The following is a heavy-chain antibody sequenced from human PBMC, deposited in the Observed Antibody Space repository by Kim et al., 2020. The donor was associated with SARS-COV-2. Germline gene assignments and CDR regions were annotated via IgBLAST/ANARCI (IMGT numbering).Heavy chain of an antibody. Sequence: SETLSLTCAVYGGSFSGYYWSWIRQPPGKGLEWIGEINHSGSTNYHPSLKSRVTISVDTSKNQFSLKLSSVTAADTAVYYCARVSSGSYFRDLVVGYFDYWGQGTLVTVSS. J-gene: IGHJ4*02. V-gene: IGHV4-34*01. CDR2: INHSGST. D-gene: IGHD1-26*01. CDR3: ARVSSGSYFRDLVVGYFDY. CDR1: GGSFSGYY.